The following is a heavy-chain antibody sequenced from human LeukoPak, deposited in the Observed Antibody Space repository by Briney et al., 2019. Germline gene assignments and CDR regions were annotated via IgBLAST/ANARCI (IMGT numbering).Heavy chain of an antibody. CDR2: IRYDGSNK. J-gene: IGHJ5*02. CDR1: GFTFSSYG. Sequence: GGSLRLSCAASGFTFSSYGMHWVRQAPGKGLEWVAFIRYDGSNKYYADSVKGRLTISRDNSKNTLYLQTNSLRAEDTAVYYCAKKDSSGYNWFDPWGQGTLVTVSS. D-gene: IGHD3-22*01. CDR3: AKKDSSGYNWFDP. V-gene: IGHV3-30*02.